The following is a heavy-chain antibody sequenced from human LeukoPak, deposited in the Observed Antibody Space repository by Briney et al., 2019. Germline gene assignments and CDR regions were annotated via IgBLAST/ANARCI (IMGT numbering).Heavy chain of an antibody. D-gene: IGHD5-18*01. V-gene: IGHV3-30*18. Sequence: GGSLRLSCAASGFTFSSYGMHWVRQAPGKGLEWVAVISHDGSNKYYADSVKGRFTISRDNSKNTLYLRMNSLRAEDTAVYYCAKSHTFLYSYGPAGWYFDLWGRGTLVTVSS. CDR2: ISHDGSNK. J-gene: IGHJ2*01. CDR1: GFTFSSYG. CDR3: AKSHTFLYSYGPAGWYFDL.